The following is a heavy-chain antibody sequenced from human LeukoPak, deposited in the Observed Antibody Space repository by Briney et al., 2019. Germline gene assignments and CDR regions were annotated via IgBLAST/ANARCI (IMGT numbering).Heavy chain of an antibody. CDR1: GFTFSSYG. CDR2: ISGSGGST. D-gene: IGHD3-16*01. Sequence: GGTLRLSCAASGFTFSSYGMSWVRQAPGKGLEWVSAISGSGGSTYYADSVKGRFTISRDNSKNTLYLQMNSLRAEDTAVYYCAKALMITFGGVTADQGNWFDPWGQGTLVTVSS. V-gene: IGHV3-23*01. CDR3: AKALMITFGGVTADQGNWFDP. J-gene: IGHJ5*02.